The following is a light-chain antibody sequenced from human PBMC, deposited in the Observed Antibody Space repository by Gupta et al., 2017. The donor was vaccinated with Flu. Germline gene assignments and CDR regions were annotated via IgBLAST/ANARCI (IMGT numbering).Light chain of an antibody. CDR3: LSEAFRGNYLM. CDR1: TWARKN. Sequence: GQMARITGSGETWARKNVYWYQQKPGQSPALVIYKDTERPSVITERFSGSSSGTPATMTINGVQAEDEADYYCLSEAFRGNYLMCGGGTKMTAL. V-gene: IGLV3-16*01. J-gene: IGLJ3*02. CDR2: KDT.